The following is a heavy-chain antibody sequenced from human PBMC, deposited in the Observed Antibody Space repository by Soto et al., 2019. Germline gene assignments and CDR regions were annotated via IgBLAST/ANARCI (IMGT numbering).Heavy chain of an antibody. CDR1: GFTFSTYW. V-gene: IGHV3-74*01. CDR3: ARDPLIGTTDYGLDV. Sequence: EVQLVESGGGLVQPGGSLRLSCAASGFTFSTYWMHWVRQPPGKGRVWVSRINNDGSNTAYADSVKGRFTISRDNAQSTLYLQMNSLRAEDTAVYYCARDPLIGTTDYGLDVWGQGTTVSVSS. D-gene: IGHD1-7*01. CDR2: INNDGSNT. J-gene: IGHJ6*02.